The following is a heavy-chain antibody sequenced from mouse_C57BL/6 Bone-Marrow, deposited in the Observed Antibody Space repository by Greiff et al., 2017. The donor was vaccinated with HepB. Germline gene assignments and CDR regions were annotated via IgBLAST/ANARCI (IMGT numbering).Heavy chain of an antibody. Sequence: VQLQQSGAELARPGASVKMSCKASGYTFTSYTMHWVKQRPGQGLEWIGYINPSSGYTKYNQKFKDKATLTADKSSSTAYMQLSSLTSEESAVYYWASSRATGVYFDYWGQGTTLTGSS. D-gene: IGHD3-1*01. CDR1: GYTFTSYT. J-gene: IGHJ2*01. V-gene: IGHV1-4*01. CDR3: ASSRATGVYFDY. CDR2: INPSSGYT.